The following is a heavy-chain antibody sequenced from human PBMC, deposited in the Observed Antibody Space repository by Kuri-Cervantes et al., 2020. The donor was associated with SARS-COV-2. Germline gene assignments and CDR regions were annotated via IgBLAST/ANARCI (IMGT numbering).Heavy chain of an antibody. CDR1: GYTFTGYY. CDR3: ARDFWPSGGYFDY. CDR2: INTNSGGT. Sequence: ASVKVTCRASGYTFTGYYMHWVRQAPGQGLEWMGWINTNSGGTNYAQKFQGRVTMTRYTSISTDYMGLSRLRSDDTAVYYCARDFWPSGGYFDYWGQGTLVTVSS. D-gene: IGHD2-15*01. J-gene: IGHJ4*02. V-gene: IGHV1-2*02.